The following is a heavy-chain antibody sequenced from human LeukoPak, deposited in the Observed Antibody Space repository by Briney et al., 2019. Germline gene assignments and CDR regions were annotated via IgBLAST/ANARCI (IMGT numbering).Heavy chain of an antibody. CDR3: ARDVAAAGTSGLNYYYYYGMDV. D-gene: IGHD6-13*01. CDR2: FSAYNGNT. V-gene: IGHV1-18*01. CDR1: GYTFTSYG. Sequence: ASVKVSCKASGYTFTSYGISWVRQAPGQGLEWMGWFSAYNGNTNYAQKLQGRVTMTTDTSTSTAYMELRSLRSDDTAVYYCARDVAAAGTSGLNYYYYYGMDVWGQGTTVTVSS. J-gene: IGHJ6*02.